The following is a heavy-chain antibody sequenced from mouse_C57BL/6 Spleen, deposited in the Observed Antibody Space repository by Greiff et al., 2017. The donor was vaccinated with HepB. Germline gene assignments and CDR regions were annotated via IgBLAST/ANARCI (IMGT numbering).Heavy chain of an antibody. Sequence: EVMLVESGGDLVKPGGSLKLSCAASGFTFSSYGMSWVRQTPDKRLEWVATISSGGSYTYYPDSVKGRFTISRDNAKNTLYLQMSSLKSEDTAMYYCARPIYYGSQAWFAYWGQGTLVTVSA. CDR2: ISSGGSYT. J-gene: IGHJ3*01. D-gene: IGHD2-2*01. V-gene: IGHV5-6*01. CDR3: ARPIYYGSQAWFAY. CDR1: GFTFSSYG.